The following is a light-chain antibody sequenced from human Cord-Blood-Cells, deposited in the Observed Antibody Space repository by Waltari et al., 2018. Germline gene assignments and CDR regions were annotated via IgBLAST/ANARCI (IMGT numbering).Light chain of an antibody. J-gene: IGKJ5*01. V-gene: IGKV4-1*01. Sequence: DIVMTQSPDSLAVSLGERATINCKSSQCVLYSSNKKNYLAWYHQKPGQPPKLLIFCASTRESGVPDRFSGSGSGTDFTLTISSLQAEDVAVYYCQQYYSTPITFGQGTRLEIK. CDR2: CAS. CDR1: QCVLYSSNKKNY. CDR3: QQYYSTPIT.